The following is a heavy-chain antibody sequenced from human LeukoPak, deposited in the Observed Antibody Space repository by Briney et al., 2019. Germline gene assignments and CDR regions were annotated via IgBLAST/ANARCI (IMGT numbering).Heavy chain of an antibody. CDR3: ARVNTQGVPSP. CDR2: IYYSGST. D-gene: IGHD3-16*01. Sequence: PSETLSLTCTVSGGSISSYYWSWIRQPPGKGLEWIGYIYYSGSTSYNPSLKSRVTMSVDTSKNQFSLKLSSVTAADTAVYYCARVNTQGVPSPWGQGILVTVSS. J-gene: IGHJ5*02. V-gene: IGHV4-59*08. CDR1: GGSISSYY.